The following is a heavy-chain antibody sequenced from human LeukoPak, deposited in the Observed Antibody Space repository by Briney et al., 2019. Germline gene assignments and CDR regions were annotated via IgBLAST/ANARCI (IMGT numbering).Heavy chain of an antibody. J-gene: IGHJ4*02. CDR3: AKGYCSGGSCYSALFDY. CDR2: ISGSGGST. V-gene: IGHV3-23*01. Sequence: GGSLRLSCAASGFTFSSYAMSWVRQAPGEGLEWVSAISGSGGSTYYADSVKGRFTISRDNSKNTLYLQMNSLRAEDTAVYYCAKGYCSGGSCYSALFDYWGQGTLVTVSS. D-gene: IGHD2-15*01. CDR1: GFTFSSYA.